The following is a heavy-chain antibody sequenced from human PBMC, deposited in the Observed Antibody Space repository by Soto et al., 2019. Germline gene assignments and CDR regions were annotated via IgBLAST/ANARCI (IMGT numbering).Heavy chain of an antibody. D-gene: IGHD6-13*01. CDR3: ARDRGSSWFGPMDY. V-gene: IGHV3-33*01. CDR1: GFTFSSHG. CDR2: IWYDGSNE. Sequence: QVPLVESGGGVVQPGRSLRLSCAASGFTFSSHGIHWVRQAPGKGLEWMAVIWYDGSNEYYADSVKGRFTISRDNSKNTLYLQMSSLRAEDTAVYYCARDRGSSWFGPMDYWGQGTLVTVSS. J-gene: IGHJ4*02.